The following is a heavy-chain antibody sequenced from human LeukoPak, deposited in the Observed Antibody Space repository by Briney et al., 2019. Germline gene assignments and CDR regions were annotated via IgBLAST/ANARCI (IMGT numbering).Heavy chain of an antibody. V-gene: IGHV1-69*04. CDR1: GDIFSSFA. CDR2: IIPTIDTT. D-gene: IGHD3-10*01. CDR3: ARDLSIRFGQLTHEPLDY. Sequence: ASVKVSCKASGDIFSSFAISWVRQAPGQGLEWMGRIIPTIDTTNYAQKFQDRVTITADKSTNTAYMELSSLTSEDTAMYYCARDLSIRFGQLTHEPLDYWGQGTLVTVSS. J-gene: IGHJ4*02.